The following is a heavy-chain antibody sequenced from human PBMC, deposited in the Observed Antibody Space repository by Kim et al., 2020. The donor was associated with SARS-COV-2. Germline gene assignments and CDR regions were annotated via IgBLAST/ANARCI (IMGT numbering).Heavy chain of an antibody. CDR1: GYTFTSYG. Sequence: ASVKVSCKASGYTFTSYGISWVRQAPGQGLEWMGWISAYNGNTNYAQKLQGRVTMTTDTSTSTAYMELRSLRSDDTAVYYCARGKGQLWPDTYYYYGMDVWGQGTTVTVSS. CDR3: ARGKGQLWPDTYYYYGMDV. CDR2: ISAYNGNT. V-gene: IGHV1-18*04. D-gene: IGHD5-18*01. J-gene: IGHJ6*02.